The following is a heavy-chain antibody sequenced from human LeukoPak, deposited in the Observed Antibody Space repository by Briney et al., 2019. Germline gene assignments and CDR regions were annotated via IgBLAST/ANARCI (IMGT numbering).Heavy chain of an antibody. CDR1: GGSISSYY. J-gene: IGHJ6*03. CDR3: ARARVTMVRGVIIDYYYYMDV. D-gene: IGHD3-10*01. CDR2: IYTSGST. Sequence: SETLSLTCTVSGGSISSYYWSWIRQPAGKGLEWIGRIYTSGSTNYNPSLKSRVTMSVDTSKNQFSLKLSSVTAADTAVYYCARARVTMVRGVIIDYYYYMDVWGKGTTVTISS. V-gene: IGHV4-4*07.